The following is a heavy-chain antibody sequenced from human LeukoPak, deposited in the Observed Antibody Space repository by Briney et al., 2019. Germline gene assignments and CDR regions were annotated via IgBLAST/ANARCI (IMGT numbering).Heavy chain of an antibody. Sequence: PSETLSLTCAVYGGSFSGYYWSWIRQPPGKGLEWIGEINHSGSTNYNPSLKSRVTISVDTSKNQFSLKLSSVTAADTAVYYCARDRYCSSTSCYAFDIWGQGTMVTVSS. CDR1: GGSFSGYY. J-gene: IGHJ3*02. CDR2: INHSGST. CDR3: ARDRYCSSTSCYAFDI. D-gene: IGHD2-2*01. V-gene: IGHV4-34*01.